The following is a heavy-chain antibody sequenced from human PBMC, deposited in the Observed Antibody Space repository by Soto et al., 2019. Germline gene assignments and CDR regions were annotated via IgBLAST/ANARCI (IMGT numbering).Heavy chain of an antibody. Sequence: QVQLQESGPGLVKPSGTLSLTCAVSGGSLSSGYWWSWVRQSPGKGPEGIGEIHDSGRTNYNPSLSGRVTISVDTSKNELSLKLTSVTASDTAVYYCARKFYFNSSGLYPYYFDSWGQGTLVTVSS. D-gene: IGHD3-22*01. CDR1: GGSLSSGYW. CDR3: ARKFYFNSSGLYPYYFDS. J-gene: IGHJ4*02. V-gene: IGHV4-4*02. CDR2: IHDSGRT.